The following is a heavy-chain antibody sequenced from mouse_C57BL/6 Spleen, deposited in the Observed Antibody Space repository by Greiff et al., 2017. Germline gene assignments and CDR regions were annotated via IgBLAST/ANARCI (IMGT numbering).Heavy chain of an antibody. CDR3: ARGGFYGSTQFAY. J-gene: IGHJ3*01. CDR2: INPSTGGT. Sequence: VQLQQSGPELVKPGASVKISCKASGYSFTGYYMNWVKQSPEKSLEWIGEINPSTGGTTYNQKFKAKATLTVDKSSSTAYMQLKSLTSEDSAVYCCARGGFYGSTQFAYWGQETLVTVSA. V-gene: IGHV1-42*01. CDR1: GYSFTGYY. D-gene: IGHD1-1*01.